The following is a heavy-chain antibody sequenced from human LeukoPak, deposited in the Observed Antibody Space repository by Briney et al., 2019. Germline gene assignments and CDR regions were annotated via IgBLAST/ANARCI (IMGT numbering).Heavy chain of an antibody. D-gene: IGHD3-10*01. V-gene: IGHV4-34*01. Sequence: SETLSLTCAVYGGSFSGYYWSWIRQPPGKGLEWIGEINHSGSTNYNPSLKSRVTISVDTSKNQFSLKLSSVAAADTAVYYCARVRYYYGSGSYSLAPYYYYGMDVWGQGTTVTVSS. CDR3: ARVRYYYGSGSYSLAPYYYYGMDV. CDR1: GGSFSGYY. J-gene: IGHJ6*02. CDR2: INHSGST.